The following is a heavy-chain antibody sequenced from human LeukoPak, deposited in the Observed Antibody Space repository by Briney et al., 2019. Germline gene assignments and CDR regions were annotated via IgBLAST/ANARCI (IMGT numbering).Heavy chain of an antibody. CDR1: GFTFSSYS. D-gene: IGHD3-16*01. V-gene: IGHV3-21*01. CDR2: ISSSSSYI. J-gene: IGHJ3*02. CDR3: ARDGGPRPRAFDI. Sequence: PGGSLRLSCAASGFTFSSYSMNWVRQAPGKGLEWVSSISSSSSYIYYADSVKGRFTISRDNAKNSLYLQMNSLRAEDTAVYYCARDGGPRPRAFDIWGQGTMVTVSS.